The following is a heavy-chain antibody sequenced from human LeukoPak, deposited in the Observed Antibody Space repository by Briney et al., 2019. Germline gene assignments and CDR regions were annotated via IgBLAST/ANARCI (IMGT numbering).Heavy chain of an antibody. D-gene: IGHD1-26*01. J-gene: IGHJ4*02. CDR1: GYTFTSYG. Sequence: ASVKVSCKASGYTFTSYGISWVRQPPGQGLEWMGWISAYNGNTDYAQKFQGRVTMTTDTSTSTAYMEVRSLRSDDTAVYYCARAYSGSYYYYWGQGTLVTVSS. CDR3: ARAYSGSYYYY. V-gene: IGHV1-18*01. CDR2: ISAYNGNT.